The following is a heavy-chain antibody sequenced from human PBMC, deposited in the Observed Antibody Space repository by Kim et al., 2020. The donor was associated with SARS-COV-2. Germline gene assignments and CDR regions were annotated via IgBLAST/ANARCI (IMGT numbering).Heavy chain of an antibody. CDR1: GFSVSGDY. Sequence: GGSLRLSCAASGFSVSGDYMSWVRQAPGKGLEWVSVIYSDGSTYYADSVKGRFTISRDNFKNTVYLQMKSLRAEDTVEYYWARHDWLDPWGHGTLVTVS. CDR2: IYSDGST. V-gene: IGHV3-53*01. CDR3: ARHDWLDP. J-gene: IGHJ5*02.